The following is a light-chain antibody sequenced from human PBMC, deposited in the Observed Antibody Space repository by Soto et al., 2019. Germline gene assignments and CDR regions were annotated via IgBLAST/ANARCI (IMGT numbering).Light chain of an antibody. CDR3: SSYTYISTRACV. CDR1: SGDIGSYNR. V-gene: IGLV2-14*01. J-gene: IGLJ1*01. CDR2: EVT. Sequence: QSALTQPASVSGSPGQSVTISCTGTSGDIGSYNRVSWYQQHPGKAPKLIIYEVTDRPSGVSNRFSGSKSGNTATLTVSGLQAEDEAEYYCSSYTYISTRACVFGSGTKVTVL.